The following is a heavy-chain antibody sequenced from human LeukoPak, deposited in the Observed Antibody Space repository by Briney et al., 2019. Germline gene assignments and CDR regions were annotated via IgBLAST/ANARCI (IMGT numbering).Heavy chain of an antibody. CDR2: IIPIFGTA. CDR1: GGTFSSYA. Sequence: ASVKVSCKASGGTFSSYAISWVRQAPGQGLEWMGGIIPIFGTANYAQKFQGRVTITADESTSTAYMELSSLRSEDTAVYYCATDYGGNSAMDYWGQGTLVTVSS. D-gene: IGHD4-23*01. CDR3: ATDYGGNSAMDY. J-gene: IGHJ4*02. V-gene: IGHV1-69*01.